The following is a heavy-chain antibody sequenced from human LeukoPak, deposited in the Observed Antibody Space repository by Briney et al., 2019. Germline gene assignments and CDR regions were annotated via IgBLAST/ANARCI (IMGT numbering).Heavy chain of an antibody. CDR2: IYYSGST. J-gene: IGHJ6*02. CDR1: GGSISSGGYY. CDR3: ARNLLGHPPSV. Sequence: PSETLSLTCTVSGGSISSGGYYWSWIRQHPGKGLEWIGYIYYSGSTYYNPSLKSRVTISVDTSKNQSSLKLSSVTAADTAVYYCARNLLGHPPSVWGQGTTVTVSS. V-gene: IGHV4-31*03.